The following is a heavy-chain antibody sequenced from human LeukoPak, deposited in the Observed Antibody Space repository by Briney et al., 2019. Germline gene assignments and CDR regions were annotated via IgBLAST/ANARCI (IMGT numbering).Heavy chain of an antibody. D-gene: IGHD3-22*01. Sequence: GGSLRLSCAASGFTFSIYAMSWVRQAPGKGLQWVSSITSSGDGAYYADSVKGRFTISRDNSENMLYLQMNSLRVEDTAVYFCAKDRPNYYGSNGHYYRRDGDYWGQGTLVTVSS. CDR2: ITSSGDGA. V-gene: IGHV3-23*01. CDR1: GFTFSIYA. J-gene: IGHJ4*02. CDR3: AKDRPNYYGSNGHYYRRDGDY.